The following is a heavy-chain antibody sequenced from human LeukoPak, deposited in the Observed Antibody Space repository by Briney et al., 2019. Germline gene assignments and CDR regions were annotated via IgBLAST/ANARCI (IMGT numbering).Heavy chain of an antibody. CDR2: IYYSGST. Sequence: SETLSLTCTVSGGSISSSSYYWGWIRQPPGNGLESIGYIYYSGSTNYNPSLKSRVTISVDTSKNQFSLKLSSVTAADTAVYYCARDGSDYYYYYMDVWGKGTTVTISS. D-gene: IGHD3-10*01. CDR1: GGSISSSSYY. V-gene: IGHV4-61*01. CDR3: ARDGSDYYYYYMDV. J-gene: IGHJ6*03.